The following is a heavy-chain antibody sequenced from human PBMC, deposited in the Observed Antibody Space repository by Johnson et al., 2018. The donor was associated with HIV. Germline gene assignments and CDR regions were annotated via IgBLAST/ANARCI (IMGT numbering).Heavy chain of an antibody. Sequence: QVQLVESGGGLVQPGGSLRLSCAASGITVGTNYMSWVRQAPGKGLEWVSFIRFDGNNKYYADSVKGRFTISRDNSKKTLHLQMSSLRGDDTAIYYCAKVIALAGRPDAFDVWGRGTVVTVSS. V-gene: IGHV3-30*02. CDR1: GITVGTNY. CDR2: IRFDGNNK. J-gene: IGHJ3*01. D-gene: IGHD6-19*01. CDR3: AKVIALAGRPDAFDV.